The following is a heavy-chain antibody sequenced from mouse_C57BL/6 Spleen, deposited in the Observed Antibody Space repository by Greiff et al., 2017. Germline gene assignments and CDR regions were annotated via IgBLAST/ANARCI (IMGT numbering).Heavy chain of an antibody. CDR3: ASYYDYDGDV. CDR2: INPNNGGT. J-gene: IGHJ1*03. Sequence: EVQLQQSGPELVKPGASVKISCKASGYTFTDYYMNWVKQSHGKSLEWIGDINPNNGGTSYNQKFKGKATLTVDKSSSTAYMELRSLTSEDSAVYDCASYYDYDGDVWGTGTTVTVSS. CDR1: GYTFTDYY. D-gene: IGHD2-4*01. V-gene: IGHV1-26*01.